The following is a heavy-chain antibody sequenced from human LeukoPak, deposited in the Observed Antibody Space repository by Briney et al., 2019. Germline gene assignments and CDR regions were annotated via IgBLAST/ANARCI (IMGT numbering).Heavy chain of an antibody. CDR3: TRSESGTYMGGFDF. D-gene: IGHD1-26*01. V-gene: IGHV3-49*04. CDR2: LRSKGYGGTT. Sequence: GGSLRLSCTASGFTFGDYSMSWVRQAPGKGLEWVGFLRSKGYGGTTEYAASVKGRFTISRDDSKSIAHLQMNSLKTEDTAVYYCTRSESGTYMGGFDFWGQGTLVTVSS. CDR1: GFTFGDYS. J-gene: IGHJ4*02.